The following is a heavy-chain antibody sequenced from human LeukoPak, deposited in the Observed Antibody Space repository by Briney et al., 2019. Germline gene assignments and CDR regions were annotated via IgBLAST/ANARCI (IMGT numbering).Heavy chain of an antibody. CDR1: GFTFSSYA. V-gene: IGHV3-30*07. J-gene: IGHJ3*01. D-gene: IGHD4-17*01. Sequence: GRSLRLSCAASGFTFSSYAMHWVRQAPGKGLEWVAVISYDGSNKYYADAVKGRFTISRDNSKNTLYLQMNSLGADDTAVYFCGRDPNGDYVGAFEFWGQGTMVTVSS. CDR2: ISYDGSNK. CDR3: GRDPNGDYVGAFEF.